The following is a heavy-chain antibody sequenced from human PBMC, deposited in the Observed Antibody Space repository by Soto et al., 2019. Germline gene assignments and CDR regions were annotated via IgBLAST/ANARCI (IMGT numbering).Heavy chain of an antibody. V-gene: IGHV4-31*03. CDR2: VDVTGKT. D-gene: IGHD3-16*01. Sequence: SETLTLTCTVSGGSLTRGGYYWGWLRQQPGMGREWIGYVDVTGKTYYSPALESRIISSVDTTKNPYSLYLRSVTSADTAVYYSARDLYCNGQVLIAWGQGTRVTVSS. CDR1: GGSLTRGGYY. J-gene: IGHJ5*02. CDR3: ARDLYCNGQVLIA.